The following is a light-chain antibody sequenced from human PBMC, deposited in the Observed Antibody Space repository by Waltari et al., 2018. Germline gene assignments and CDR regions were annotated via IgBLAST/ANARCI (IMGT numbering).Light chain of an antibody. Sequence: SYVLPQPPSLSVAPGKTAKISCAGQNLRTQPVHWSRQKAGQAPVLVLSDDSVRPSGIPDRISGSDTATLTIARVEAGDEADYFCQVWDSSGDHPVFGGGTRLTVL. CDR3: QVWDSSGDHPV. V-gene: IGLV3-21*03. CDR2: DDS. J-gene: IGLJ2*01. CDR1: NLRTQP.